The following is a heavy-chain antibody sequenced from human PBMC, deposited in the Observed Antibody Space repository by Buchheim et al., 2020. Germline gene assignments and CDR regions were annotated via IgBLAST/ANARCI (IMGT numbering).Heavy chain of an antibody. CDR1: GFTFSSYA. CDR2: ISYDGSNK. Sequence: QVQLVESGGGVVQPGRSLRLSCAASGFTFSSYAMHWVRQAPGKGLEWVAVISYDGSNKYYADSVKGRFTISRDNSKNTLYLQMNSLRAEDTAVYYCARENLESSGHVGGFDYWGQGTL. V-gene: IGHV3-30*04. J-gene: IGHJ4*02. CDR3: ARENLESSGHVGGFDY. D-gene: IGHD6-19*01.